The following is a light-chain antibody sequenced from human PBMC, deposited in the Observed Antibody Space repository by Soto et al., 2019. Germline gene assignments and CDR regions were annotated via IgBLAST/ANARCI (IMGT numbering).Light chain of an antibody. CDR3: QQYYGLPPLT. V-gene: IGKV2-28*01. J-gene: IGKJ5*01. CDR2: HAS. CDR1: HSLLHSNGYNY. Sequence: DIVMTQSPLSLPVTPGEPACISCRCIHSLLHSNGYNYLDWYLQKPGQSPQLLIYHASKLAKGVTSRFSGSGSGTDFSFIITSLQREDLATYYCQQYYGLPPLTFGQGTRLEI.